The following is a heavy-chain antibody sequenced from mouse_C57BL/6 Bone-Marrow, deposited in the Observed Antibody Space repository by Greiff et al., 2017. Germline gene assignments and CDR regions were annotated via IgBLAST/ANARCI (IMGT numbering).Heavy chain of an antibody. CDR3: TGPLFAY. CDR2: IRLKSDNYAT. Sequence: EVQLVESGGGLVQPGGSMKLSCVASGFTFSNYWMNWVRQSPEKGLEWVAQIRLKSDNYATHYAVSVKGRFTISRDDSKRSVYLQMNNLRAEDTGIYYCTGPLFAYWCQGTLVTVSA. CDR1: GFTFSNYW. J-gene: IGHJ3*01. D-gene: IGHD6-1*01. V-gene: IGHV6-3*01.